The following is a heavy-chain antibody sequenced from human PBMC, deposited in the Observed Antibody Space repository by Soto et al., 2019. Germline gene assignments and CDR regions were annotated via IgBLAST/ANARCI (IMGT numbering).Heavy chain of an antibody. CDR3: AKHDSTGDFDF. CDR2: IDPSDSRT. J-gene: IGHJ4*02. D-gene: IGHD2-8*02. CDR1: GYMFPIYH. V-gene: IGHV5-10-1*01. Sequence: PGKSLQISCEASGYMFPIYHISWVRQMPGKGLECVGKIDPSDSRTMYRPSSRARITISVDKSINTAYLEWGRLKASDTAMYSCAKHDSTGDFDFWGQGTQVTVSS.